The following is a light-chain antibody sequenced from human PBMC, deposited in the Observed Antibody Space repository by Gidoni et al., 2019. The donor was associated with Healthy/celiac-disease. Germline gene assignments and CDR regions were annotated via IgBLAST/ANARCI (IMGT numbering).Light chain of an antibody. J-gene: IGLJ1*01. CDR2: QDS. Sequence: SYELTQPPSVSVSPGQTASITCSGDKLGDKYACWYQQKPGKSPVLVIYQDSKRPSGIPERFSGSNSGNTATLTISGTQAMDEADYYCQAWDSSTLHYVFGTGTKVTVL. V-gene: IGLV3-1*01. CDR3: QAWDSSTLHYV. CDR1: KLGDKY.